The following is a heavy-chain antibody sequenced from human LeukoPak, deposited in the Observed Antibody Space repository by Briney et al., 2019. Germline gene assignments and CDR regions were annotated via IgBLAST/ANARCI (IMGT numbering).Heavy chain of an antibody. CDR3: ARADPEREMASYYGMDV. D-gene: IGHD5-24*01. CDR2: INPNSGGT. CDR1: GYTFTGYY. Sequence: ASVKVSCKASGYTFTGYYMHWVRQAPGQGLEWMGWINPNSGGTNYAQKFQGWVTMTRDTSIGTAYMELSRLRSDDTAVYYCARADPEREMASYYGMDVWGQGTTVTVSS. J-gene: IGHJ6*02. V-gene: IGHV1-2*04.